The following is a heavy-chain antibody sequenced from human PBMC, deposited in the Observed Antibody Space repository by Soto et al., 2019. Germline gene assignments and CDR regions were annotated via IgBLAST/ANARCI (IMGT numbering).Heavy chain of an antibody. CDR1: GFMFSAYW. J-gene: IGHJ4*02. V-gene: IGHV3-7*01. D-gene: IGHD6-25*01. CDR2: ISGGASDK. CDR3: VSEDWQRFAS. Sequence: EVQLVESGGRLVQPGGSLRLSCAASGFMFSAYWMSWVRQDPGKGLEWVATISGGASDKFYVDSVTGRFTISRDDSKNTLYLHMNSLRDEDTAVYYCVSEDWQRFASWGQGTLVTVSS.